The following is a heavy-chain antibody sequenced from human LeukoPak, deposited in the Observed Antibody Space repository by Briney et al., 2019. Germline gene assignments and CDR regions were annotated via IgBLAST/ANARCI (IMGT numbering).Heavy chain of an antibody. CDR3: GGFRGALSLYWYFDL. CDR1: GFTFSSYA. Sequence: PGGSLRLSCAASGFTFSSYAMSWVRQAPGKGLEWVSAISGSGGSTYYADSVKGRFTISRDNSKNALYLQMNSLRAEDTAVYYCGGFRGALSLYWYFDLWGRGTLVTVSS. J-gene: IGHJ2*01. CDR2: ISGSGGST. V-gene: IGHV3-23*01. D-gene: IGHD3-10*01.